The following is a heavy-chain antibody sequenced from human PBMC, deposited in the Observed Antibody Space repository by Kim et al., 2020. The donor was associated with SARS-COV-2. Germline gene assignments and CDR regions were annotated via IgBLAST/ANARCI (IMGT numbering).Heavy chain of an antibody. J-gene: IGHJ6*02. V-gene: IGHV3-15*01. CDR2: IKSKTDGGTT. Sequence: GGSLRLSCAASGFTFSNAWMSWVRQAPGKGLEWVGRIKSKTDGGTTDYAATVKGRFTISRDDSKNTLYLQMNSLKTEDTAVYYCTTDPGGSYYYYYYGMDVWGQGTTVTVSS. CDR3: TTDPGGSYYYYYYGMDV. D-gene: IGHD1-26*01. CDR1: GFTFSNAW.